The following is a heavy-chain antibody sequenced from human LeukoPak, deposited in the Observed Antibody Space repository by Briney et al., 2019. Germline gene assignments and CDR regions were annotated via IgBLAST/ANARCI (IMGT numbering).Heavy chain of an antibody. CDR2: INHSGST. D-gene: IGHD3-3*01. Sequence: PSETLSLTCAVYGGSFSVYYWSWIRQPPGKGLEWIGEINHSGSTNYNPSLKSRVTISVDTSKNQFSLKLTSVTAADTAVYYSARGDTIFGVVSKGNWFDPWGQGTLVTVSS. CDR1: GGSFSVYY. V-gene: IGHV4-34*01. J-gene: IGHJ5*02. CDR3: ARGDTIFGVVSKGNWFDP.